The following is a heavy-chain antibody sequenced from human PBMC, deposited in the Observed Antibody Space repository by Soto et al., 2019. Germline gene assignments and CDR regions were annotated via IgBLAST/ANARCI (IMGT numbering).Heavy chain of an antibody. D-gene: IGHD2-15*01. V-gene: IGHV3-9*01. CDR2: ISWNSGSI. Sequence: EVQLVESGGVLVQPGRSLRLSCAVSGFTFDDYAMHWFRQSPGQGLEWVSGISWNSGSIGSADAVKGRFTISRDNAKNSLYLQMNSLRAEDTAWYYCAKDIFDYLVAFDIWGQGTMVTVSS. CDR3: AKDIFDYLVAFDI. J-gene: IGHJ3*02. CDR1: GFTFDDYA.